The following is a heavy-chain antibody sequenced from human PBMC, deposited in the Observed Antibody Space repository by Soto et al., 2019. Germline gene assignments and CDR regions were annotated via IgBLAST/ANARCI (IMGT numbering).Heavy chain of an antibody. J-gene: IGHJ3*02. CDR1: GGSISSYY. V-gene: IGHV4-59*01. Sequence: SETLSLTCPVSGGSISSYYWSWIRQHPGKGLEWIGYIYYSGSTNYNPSLKSRVTISVDTSKNQFSLKLSSVTAADTAVYYCARGGIAAAGTTGAFDIWGQGTMVTVSS. CDR3: ARGGIAAAGTTGAFDI. D-gene: IGHD6-13*01. CDR2: IYYSGST.